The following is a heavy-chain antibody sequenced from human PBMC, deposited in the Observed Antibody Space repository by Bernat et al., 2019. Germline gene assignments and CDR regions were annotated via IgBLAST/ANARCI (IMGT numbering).Heavy chain of an antibody. J-gene: IGHJ4*02. CDR3: ARERIVIAAAGKPDDY. CDR1: GYSISSGYY. D-gene: IGHD6-13*01. Sequence: QVQLQESGPGLVKPSETLSLTCAVSGYSISSGYYWGWIRQPPGKGLEWIGSIYHSGSTYYNPSLKSRVTISVDTSKNQFSLKLSSVTAADTAVYYCARERIVIAAAGKPDDYWGQGTLVTVSS. V-gene: IGHV4-38-2*02. CDR2: IYHSGST.